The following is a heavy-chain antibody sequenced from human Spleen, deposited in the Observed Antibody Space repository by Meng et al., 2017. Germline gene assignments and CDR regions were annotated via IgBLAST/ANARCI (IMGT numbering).Heavy chain of an antibody. V-gene: IGHV1-2*06. CDR1: GYTFTGYY. CDR3: ARDEDISAAGKLFGDY. CDR2: INPKSGDT. J-gene: IGHJ4*02. Sequence: QVQLVQAGAEVEKAGASVKVSCKASGYTFTGYYIPWVRRAPGQGLEWMGRINPKSGDTHYAQKFQARVTMTGDTSISTAYMELSGLRSDDTAMYYCARDEDISAAGKLFGDYWGQGTLVTVSS. D-gene: IGHD6-25*01.